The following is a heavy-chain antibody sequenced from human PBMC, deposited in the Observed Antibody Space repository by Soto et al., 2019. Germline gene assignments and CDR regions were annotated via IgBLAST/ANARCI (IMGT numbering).Heavy chain of an antibody. CDR3: ARDLYQLPDYYYYYGMDV. J-gene: IGHJ6*02. Sequence: ASVKVSCKASGYTFTGYYMHWVRHAPGQGLEWMGWINPNSGGTNYAQKFQGWVTMTRDTSISTAYMELSRLRSDDTAVYYCARDLYQLPDYYYYYGMDVWGQGITVTVSS. CDR2: INPNSGGT. CDR1: GYTFTGYY. V-gene: IGHV1-2*04. D-gene: IGHD2-2*01.